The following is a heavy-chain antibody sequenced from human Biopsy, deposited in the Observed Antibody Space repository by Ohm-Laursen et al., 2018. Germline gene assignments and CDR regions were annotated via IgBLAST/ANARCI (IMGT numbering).Heavy chain of an antibody. CDR2: IYFTGST. CDR1: GGSIINNY. CDR3: ARDSGGMATILDAFDL. V-gene: IGHV4-59*01. Sequence: SETLSLTWTVSGGSIINNYWSWIRQPPGKGLEWIGYIYFTGSTNYNPSLKSRVTISVDTSKNQFSLRLSSVTAADTAVYYCARDSGGMATILDAFDLWGQGTMVTVSP. J-gene: IGHJ3*01. D-gene: IGHD5-24*01.